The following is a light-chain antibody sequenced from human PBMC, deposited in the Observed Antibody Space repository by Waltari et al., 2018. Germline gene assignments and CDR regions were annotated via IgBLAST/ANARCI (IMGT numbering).Light chain of an antibody. V-gene: IGLV3-1*01. CDR2: EDD. CDR1: KLGNQF. Sequence: SYVLTQPPSVSVSPGQTASIDCSGDKLGNQFVAWYQLKPGQSPVLVVYEDDKRPSGIPGRCSGSNSGNTATLTISVAQSMDEGDYFCQGRDGSTAVVFGGGTKLTVL. CDR3: QGRDGSTAVV. J-gene: IGLJ2*01.